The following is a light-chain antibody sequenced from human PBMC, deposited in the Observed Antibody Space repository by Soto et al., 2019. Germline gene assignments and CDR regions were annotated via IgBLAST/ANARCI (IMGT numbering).Light chain of an antibody. CDR1: QTISTY. CDR2: DAS. CDR3: QQRDSTPYT. J-gene: IGKJ2*01. Sequence: DIQMNPCASSLSASVGDRVTITCRASQTISTYLNWSQQKPGKAPRLLIYDASSLLSGVTSRFSVSGSGADFTLAIASLQPVDLSTYYCQQRDSTPYTFGQGTKVEI. V-gene: IGKV1-39*01.